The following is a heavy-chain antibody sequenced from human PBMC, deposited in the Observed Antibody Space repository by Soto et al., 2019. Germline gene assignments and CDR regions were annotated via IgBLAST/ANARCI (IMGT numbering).Heavy chain of an antibody. CDR1: GGSITSSSHF. V-gene: IGHV4-39*01. D-gene: IGHD6-25*01. J-gene: IGHJ5*02. CDR2: IYFTGNT. Sequence: TLSLTCTVSGGSITSSSHFWGWVRQPPGTGLEWFGTIYFTGNTYYTPSLKSRLTVSIDTSKNEFSLRLNSVTAADTAVYYCAGQTFTIAAASYGRSNWFDPWGPGTQVTVSS. CDR3: AGQTFTIAAASYGRSNWFDP.